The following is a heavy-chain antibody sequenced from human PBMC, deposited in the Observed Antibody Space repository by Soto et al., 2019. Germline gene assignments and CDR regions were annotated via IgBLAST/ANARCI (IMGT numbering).Heavy chain of an antibody. CDR2: IKQDGSET. Sequence: EVQLVESGGGLAQPGGSLRLSCAASGFTFSTYYMNWVRQAPGKGLEWVATIKQDGSETYYVDSVKGRFTISRDDAMTSLFLQMNSLRAEDTAVYYCARDRGSCRGGTCYSVLDYWGQGTLVTVSS. CDR3: ARDRGSCRGGTCYSVLDY. CDR1: GFTFSTYY. J-gene: IGHJ4*02. D-gene: IGHD2-15*01. V-gene: IGHV3-7*01.